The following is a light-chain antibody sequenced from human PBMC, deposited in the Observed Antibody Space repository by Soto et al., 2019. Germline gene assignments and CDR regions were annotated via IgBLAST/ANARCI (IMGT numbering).Light chain of an antibody. V-gene: IGKV3-11*01. J-gene: IGKJ1*01. CDR3: QQRSNWPRT. CDR2: EAS. Sequence: EIVLTQSPATLSLSPGERATLSFRASESVSTFLAWYQQKPGQAPRLLIYEASSRATGIPARFSGGGSGTVFTLSISRLEPEDFAVYYCQQRSNWPRTFGQGTKVDI. CDR1: ESVSTF.